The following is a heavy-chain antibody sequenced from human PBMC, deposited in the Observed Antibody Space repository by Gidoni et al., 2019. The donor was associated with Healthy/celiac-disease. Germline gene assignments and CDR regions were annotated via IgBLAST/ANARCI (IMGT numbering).Heavy chain of an antibody. D-gene: IGHD3-22*01. CDR2: ISWNSGSI. V-gene: IGHV3-9*01. CDR1: GFTFDDYA. Sequence: EVQLVESGGGLVQPGRSLRLSCAASGFTFDDYAMHWVRQAPGKGLEWVSGISWNSGSIGYADSVKGRFTISRDNAKNSLYLQMNSLRAEDTALYYCAKDSSGYYSGVRYYGMDVWGQGTTVTVSS. J-gene: IGHJ6*02. CDR3: AKDSSGYYSGVRYYGMDV.